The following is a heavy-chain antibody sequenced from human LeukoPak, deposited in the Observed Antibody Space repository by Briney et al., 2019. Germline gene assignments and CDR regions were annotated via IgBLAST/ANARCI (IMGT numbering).Heavy chain of an antibody. V-gene: IGHV1-2*02. D-gene: IGHD6-13*01. CDR2: INPNSGGT. J-gene: IGHJ5*02. Sequence: ASVKVSCKASGYTFTGYYIHWVRQAPGQGLEWMGWINPNSGGTNYAQKFQGRVTMTRDTSITTAYMELSRLTSDDTAVYFCARDPRIKAAGDDNWFDPWGQGTLVSVSS. CDR1: GYTFTGYY. CDR3: ARDPRIKAAGDDNWFDP.